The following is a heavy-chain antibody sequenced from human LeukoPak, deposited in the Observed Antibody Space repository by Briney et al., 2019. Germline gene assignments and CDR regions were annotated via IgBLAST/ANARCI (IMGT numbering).Heavy chain of an antibody. CDR2: IYHSGSA. CDR1: GGSISSNNW. V-gene: IGHV4-4*02. Sequence: SGTLSLTCGVSGGSISSNNWWSWARQPPGQGLEWIGEIYHSGSANYNPSLKSRVTISVDKSKNQLSLKLISVTAADTAVYYCARDVGTALVTGDYWGQGTLVTVSS. CDR3: ARDVGTALVTGDY. J-gene: IGHJ4*02. D-gene: IGHD5-18*01.